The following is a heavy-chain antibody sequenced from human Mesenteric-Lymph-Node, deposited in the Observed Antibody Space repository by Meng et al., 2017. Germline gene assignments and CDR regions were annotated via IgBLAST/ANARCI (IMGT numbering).Heavy chain of an antibody. Sequence: KVFGPTRVNPTQTLSLPCPVSGGSISSGDYYWSWIRQPPGKGLEWIGYIYNSGSTYYNPSLKSRVTISVDTSKNQFSLKLRFVTAADTAVYYCAREGRSHQVGVSVYWGQGNLVTVSS. CDR1: GGSISSGDYY. CDR2: IYNSGST. D-gene: IGHD2-21*01. V-gene: IGHV4-30-4*01. J-gene: IGHJ4*02. CDR3: AREGRSHQVGVSVY.